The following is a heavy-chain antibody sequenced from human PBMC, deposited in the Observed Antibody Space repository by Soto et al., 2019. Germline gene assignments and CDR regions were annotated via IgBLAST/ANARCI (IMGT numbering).Heavy chain of an antibody. CDR1: GYTFTSYG. CDR3: ARRIGSSGWYYFDY. V-gene: IGHV1-18*01. J-gene: IGHJ4*02. CDR2: ISAYNGNT. D-gene: IGHD6-19*01. Sequence: ASVKVSCKASGYTFTSYGISWVRQAPGQGLEWMGWISAYNGNTNYAQKLQGRVTMTADTSTSTAYMELRSLRSEDTAVYYCARRIGSSGWYYFDYWGQGTLVTVS.